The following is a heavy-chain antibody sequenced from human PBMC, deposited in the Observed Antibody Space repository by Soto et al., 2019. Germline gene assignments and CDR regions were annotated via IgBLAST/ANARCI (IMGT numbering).Heavy chain of an antibody. Sequence: PSETLSLTCTVSGGSISSYYWSWIRQPPGKGLEWIGYIYYSGSTNYNPSLKSRVTISVDTSKNQFSLKLSSVTAADTAVYYCARGLDQQQLVRAYAFDIWGQGTMVTVSS. D-gene: IGHD6-13*01. CDR2: IYYSGST. V-gene: IGHV4-59*12. J-gene: IGHJ3*02. CDR1: GGSISSYY. CDR3: ARGLDQQQLVRAYAFDI.